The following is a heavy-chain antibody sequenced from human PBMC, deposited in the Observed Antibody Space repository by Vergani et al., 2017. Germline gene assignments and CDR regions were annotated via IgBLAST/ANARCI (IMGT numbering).Heavy chain of an antibody. CDR1: GGTFISYA. Sequence: QVQLVQSGAEVKKPGSSVKVSCKASGGTFISYAISWVRQAPGQGLEWMGGIIPIFGTANYAQKFQGRVTITADESTSTAYMELSSLRSEDTAVYYCARGGFSGGSCYSPADYWGQGTLVTVSS. CDR3: ARGGFSGGSCYSPADY. J-gene: IGHJ4*02. V-gene: IGHV1-69*01. CDR2: IIPIFGTA. D-gene: IGHD2-15*01.